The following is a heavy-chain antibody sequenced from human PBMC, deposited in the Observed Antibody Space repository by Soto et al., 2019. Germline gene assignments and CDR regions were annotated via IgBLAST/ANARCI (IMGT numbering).Heavy chain of an antibody. D-gene: IGHD6-6*01. V-gene: IGHV1-69*01. CDR1: GGTFSSYA. CDR3: AIDSWGRSSSMERHY. CDR2: IIPIFGTA. J-gene: IGHJ4*02. Sequence: QVQLVQSGAEVKKPGSSVKVSCKASGGTFSSYAISWVRQAPGQGLEWMGGIIPIFGTANYAQKCQGRVTITADESTRTGYLELSSLISEDTAVYYCAIDSWGRSSSMERHYWCQGTLVTGSS.